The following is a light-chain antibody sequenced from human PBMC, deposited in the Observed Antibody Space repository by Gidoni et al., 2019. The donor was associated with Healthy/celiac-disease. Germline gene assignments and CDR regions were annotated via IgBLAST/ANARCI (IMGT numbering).Light chain of an antibody. CDR1: SSNIGSNT. CDR3: AAWDDSLNGVV. CDR2: SNN. V-gene: IGLV1-44*01. Sequence: QSVLTQPPSASGTPGQRVPISCSGSSSNIGSNTVNWYQQLPGTAPKLLIYSNNQRPSGVPDRFSGSKSGTSASLAISGLQSEDKADYYCAAWDDSLNGVVFGGGTKLTVL. J-gene: IGLJ2*01.